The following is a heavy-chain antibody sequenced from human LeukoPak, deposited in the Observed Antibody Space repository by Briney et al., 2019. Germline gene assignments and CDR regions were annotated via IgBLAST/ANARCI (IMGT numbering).Heavy chain of an antibody. D-gene: IGHD6-13*01. Sequence: SETLSLTCTVSGDSMTNYYWNWIRQPPGKGLEWIGYVFDSGGTNYNPSLKSRVTISVDTSKKQFSLKLSSVTAADTAVYYCARGYSSSWNYFDYWGQGTLVTVSS. CDR1: GDSMTNYY. CDR3: ARGYSSSWNYFDY. CDR2: VFDSGGT. J-gene: IGHJ4*02. V-gene: IGHV4-59*01.